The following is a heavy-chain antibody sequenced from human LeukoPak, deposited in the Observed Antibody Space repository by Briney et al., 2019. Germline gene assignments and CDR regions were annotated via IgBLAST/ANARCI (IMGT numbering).Heavy chain of an antibody. CDR1: GGSINSGY. CDR3: ARYDSSGLDY. Sequence: PSETLSLTCSVSGGSINSGYWSWIRQPPGKGLEWIGLLYPSGSTNYNPSLKSRVTISVDTSKNQFSLKLSSVTAADAAVYYCARYDSSGLDYWGQGTLVTVSS. CDR2: LYPSGST. J-gene: IGHJ4*02. V-gene: IGHV4-59*01. D-gene: IGHD3-22*01.